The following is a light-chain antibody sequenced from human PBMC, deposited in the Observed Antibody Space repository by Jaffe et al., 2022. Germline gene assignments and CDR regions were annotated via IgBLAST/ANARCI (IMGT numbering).Light chain of an antibody. V-gene: IGKV1-5*03. CDR2: KAS. CDR1: QSIGNW. CDR3: LQYKNYPYT. Sequence: DIQMTQSPSTLAASVGDTVTITCRASQSIGNWVAWYQQKSGKAPKLLIYKASTLQIGVPPSFSGSGSGTEFTLTISSLQPDDFSTYYCLQYKNYPYTFGQGTKLEIK. J-gene: IGKJ2*01.